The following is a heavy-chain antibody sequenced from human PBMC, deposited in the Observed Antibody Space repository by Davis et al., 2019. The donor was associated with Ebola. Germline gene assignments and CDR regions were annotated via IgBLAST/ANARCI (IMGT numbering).Heavy chain of an antibody. CDR3: AKGGLALGIVSF. CDR2: LGLSADT. Sequence: GGSLRLSCAASGFTFSSCAMSWVRRAPGKGLEWVSTLGLSADTYYADSVKGRFTISRDNSKNTLYLQMNSLRAEDTAVYYCAKGGLALGIVSFWGQGTLVTVSS. CDR1: GFTFSSCA. D-gene: IGHD1-26*01. V-gene: IGHV3-23*01. J-gene: IGHJ4*02.